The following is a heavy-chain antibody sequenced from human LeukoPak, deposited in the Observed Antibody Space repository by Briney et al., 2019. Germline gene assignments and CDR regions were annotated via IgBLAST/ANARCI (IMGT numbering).Heavy chain of an antibody. CDR1: GGSFSGYY. CDR2: INHSGST. J-gene: IGHJ5*02. D-gene: IGHD2-2*01. CDR3: ARVIKPAAKNWFDP. Sequence: SETLSLTCAVYGGSFSGYYWSWIRQPPGKGLEWIGEINHSGSTNYNPSLKSRVTISVDTSKNQFSLKLSSVTAADTAMYYCARVIKPAAKNWFDPWGQGTLVTVSS. V-gene: IGHV4-34*01.